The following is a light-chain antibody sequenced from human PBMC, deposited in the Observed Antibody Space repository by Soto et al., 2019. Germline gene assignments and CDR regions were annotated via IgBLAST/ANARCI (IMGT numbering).Light chain of an antibody. V-gene: IGKV3-20*01. CDR3: QQYGSSGT. CDR2: GAS. CDR1: QSVSSK. J-gene: IGKJ1*01. Sequence: VMTQSPATLSVSPGEGATLSCRASQSVSSKLAWYQQKPGQAPRLLIYGASTRATGIPDRFSGSGSGTDFTLTISRLEPEDFAVYYCQQYGSSGTFGQGTKVDIK.